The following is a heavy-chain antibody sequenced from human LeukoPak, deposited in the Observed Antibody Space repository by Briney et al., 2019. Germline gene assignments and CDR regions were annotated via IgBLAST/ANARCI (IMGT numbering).Heavy chain of an antibody. CDR3: ARKEWVPYYFDN. CDR1: GGSITSANYY. J-gene: IGHJ4*02. CDR2: IYYSGTT. D-gene: IGHD3-3*01. V-gene: IGHV4-31*03. Sequence: SQTLSLTCTVSGGSITSANYYWSWIRQHPGKGLEWIGYIYYSGTTYYNPSLKSRVIISVDTSKNQFSLKLSSVTAADTAVYYCARKEWVPYYFDNWGQGTLVTVSS.